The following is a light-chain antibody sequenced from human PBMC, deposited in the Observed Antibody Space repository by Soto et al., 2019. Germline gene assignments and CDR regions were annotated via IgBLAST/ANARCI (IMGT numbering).Light chain of an antibody. CDR2: GAS. V-gene: IGKV3-20*01. CDR1: QRVSNF. Sequence: EIRLTQSASTLSLSAGARATLSWRTSQRVSNFLAWYQQKPGQAPRVLIYGASSRATGIPDRFSGSGSGTDFNLTISRLEPEDFAVYYCLQYGDYPRTVGPGTKVDIK. J-gene: IGKJ1*01. CDR3: LQYGDYPRT.